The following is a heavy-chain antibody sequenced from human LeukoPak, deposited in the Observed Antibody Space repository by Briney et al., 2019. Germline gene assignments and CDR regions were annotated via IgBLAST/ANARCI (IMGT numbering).Heavy chain of an antibody. J-gene: IGHJ4*02. CDR2: ISWNGGNT. CDR3: ARGKSSGTYYLSDY. CDR1: GFTFYGYG. D-gene: IGHD1-26*01. V-gene: IGHV3-20*01. Sequence: GGSLRLSCAASGFTFYGYGMSWVRHAPGKGLEWVSGISWNGGNTGYADSVKGRFTISRDKAKNSLYLQKNSLRAEDTALYHCARGKSSGTYYLSDYWGQGALVTVSS.